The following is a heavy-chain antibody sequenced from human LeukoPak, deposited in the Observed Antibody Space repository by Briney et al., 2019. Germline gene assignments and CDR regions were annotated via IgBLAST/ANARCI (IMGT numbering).Heavy chain of an antibody. Sequence: QTGGSLRLSCAASGFTFSNYAMHWVCQAPGKGLEWVALISYDGSNKYYTDSVKGRFTISRDNSKNTLYMQMNSLRVEDTAVYYCAGRIAVAAFDYWGQGTPLTVSS. CDR2: ISYDGSNK. V-gene: IGHV3-30-3*01. D-gene: IGHD6-19*01. J-gene: IGHJ4*02. CDR1: GFTFSNYA. CDR3: AGRIAVAAFDY.